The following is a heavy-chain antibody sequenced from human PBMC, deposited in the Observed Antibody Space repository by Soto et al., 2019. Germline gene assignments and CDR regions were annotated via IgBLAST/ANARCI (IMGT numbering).Heavy chain of an antibody. CDR3: ARHKGNYYYYGMDV. V-gene: IGHV4-39*01. Sequence: QLQLQESGPGLVKPSETLSLTCTVSGGSISSSSYYWGWIRQPPGKGLEWIGSIYYSGSTYYNPSLKTRVTISVDTSKTQFPLKLSSVTAADTAVYYCARHKGNYYYYGMDVWGQGTTVTVSS. J-gene: IGHJ6*02. CDR2: IYYSGST. CDR1: GGSISSSSYY.